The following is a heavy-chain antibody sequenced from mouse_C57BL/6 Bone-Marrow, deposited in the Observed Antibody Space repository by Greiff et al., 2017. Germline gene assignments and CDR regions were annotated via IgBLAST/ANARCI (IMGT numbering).Heavy chain of an antibody. V-gene: IGHV10-1*01. Sequence: EVKLMESGGGLVQPKGSLKLSCAASGFSFNTYAMNWVRQAPGKGLEWVARIRSKSNNYATYYADSVKDRFTISRDDSESMLYLQMNNLKTEDTAMYYCVRRNFWFAYWGQGTLVTVSA. CDR2: IRSKSNNYAT. CDR1: GFSFNTYA. J-gene: IGHJ3*01. CDR3: VRRNFWFAY.